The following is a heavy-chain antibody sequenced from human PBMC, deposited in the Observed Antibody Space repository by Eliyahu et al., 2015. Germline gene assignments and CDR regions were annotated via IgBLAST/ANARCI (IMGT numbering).Heavy chain of an antibody. CDR2: ISSSGSTI. V-gene: IGHV3-11*01. D-gene: IGHD6-13*01. CDR1: GFTXXXYY. Sequence: QVQLVESGGGLVKPGGSLRLSCAAXGFTXXXYYMSWIRQAPGKGLEWXSYISSSGSTIYYADSVKGRFTISRDNAKNSLYLQMNSLRAEDTAVYYCARDRDSSSWTSYYGMDVWGQGTTVTVSS. J-gene: IGHJ6*02. CDR3: ARDRDSSSWTSYYGMDV.